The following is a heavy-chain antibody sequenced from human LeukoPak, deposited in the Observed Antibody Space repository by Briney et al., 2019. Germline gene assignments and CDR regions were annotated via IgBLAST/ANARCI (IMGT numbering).Heavy chain of an antibody. CDR1: GFTFSDYY. J-gene: IGHJ4*02. Sequence: QAGGSLRPSCAASGFTFSDYYMSWIRQAPGKGLEWVSDIGGSGESKFYADSAKGRFTISRDNSKNTLYLQMNSLRVEDTAVYFCAKRGGSGWGFPDYWGQGILVTVSS. D-gene: IGHD6-19*01. V-gene: IGHV3-23*01. CDR2: IGGSGESK. CDR3: AKRGGSGWGFPDY.